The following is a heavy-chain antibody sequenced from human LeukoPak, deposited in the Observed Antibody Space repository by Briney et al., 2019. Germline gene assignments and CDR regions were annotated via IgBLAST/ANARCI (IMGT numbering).Heavy chain of an antibody. J-gene: IGHJ4*02. Sequence: SETLSLTCAVYGGSFSGYYWSWIRQPPGKGLEWIGEINHSGSTNYNPSLKSRVTISVDTSKNQFSLKLSSVTAADTAVYYCARRYCSSTICYAFDYWGQGTLVTVSS. D-gene: IGHD2-2*01. CDR1: GGSFSGYY. CDR2: INHSGST. CDR3: ARRYCSSTICYAFDY. V-gene: IGHV4-34*01.